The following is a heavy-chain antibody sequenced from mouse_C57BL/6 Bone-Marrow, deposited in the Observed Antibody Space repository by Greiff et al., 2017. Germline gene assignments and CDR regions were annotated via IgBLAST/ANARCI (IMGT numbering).Heavy chain of an antibody. J-gene: IGHJ2*01. CDR2: IWWDDDK. V-gene: IGHV8-8*01. CDR1: GFSLSTFGMG. CDR3: ARYYYGSSYGYFDY. D-gene: IGHD1-1*01. Sequence: QVTLKESGPGILQPSQTLSLTCSFSGFSLSTFGMGVGWIRQPSGKGLEWLAHIWWDDDKYYNPALKSWLTISTDTSKNQVFLKIANVDTADTATYYCARYYYGSSYGYFDYWGQGTTLTVSS.